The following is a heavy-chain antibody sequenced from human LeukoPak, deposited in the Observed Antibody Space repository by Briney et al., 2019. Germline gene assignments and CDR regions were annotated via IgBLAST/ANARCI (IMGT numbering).Heavy chain of an antibody. J-gene: IGHJ5*02. CDR3: ARHDYDLWRLNWFDP. CDR1: GGSFSGYY. V-gene: IGHV4-34*01. D-gene: IGHD3-3*01. Sequence: PSETLSLTCAVYGGSFSGYYWSWIRQPPGKGLEWIGEINHSGSTNYNPSLESRVTISVDTSKNQFSLRLNSVTAADMAVYYCARHDYDLWRLNWFDPWGQGTLVTVSS. CDR2: INHSGST.